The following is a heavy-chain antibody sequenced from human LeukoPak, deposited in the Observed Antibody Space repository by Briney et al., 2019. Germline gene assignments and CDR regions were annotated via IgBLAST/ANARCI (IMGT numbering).Heavy chain of an antibody. Sequence: GGSLRLSCAASGFIFSSYSMNWVRQAPGKGLEWVSYISSSSSTIYYADSVKGRFTISRDNAKNSLYLQMNGLRDEDTAVYYCARDQSDYYGSGSYSEGSYWGQGTLVTVSS. CDR1: GFIFSSYS. J-gene: IGHJ4*02. CDR2: ISSSSSTI. D-gene: IGHD3-10*01. V-gene: IGHV3-48*02. CDR3: ARDQSDYYGSGSYSEGSY.